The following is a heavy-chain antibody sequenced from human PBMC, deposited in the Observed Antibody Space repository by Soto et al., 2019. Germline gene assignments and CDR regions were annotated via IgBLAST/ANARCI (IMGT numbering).Heavy chain of an antibody. D-gene: IGHD6-19*01. J-gene: IGHJ5*02. CDR3: ARHYSSGSRNWFDP. Sequence: PSETLSLTCSVSGGSINSSSYFWGWVRQPPGKGLAWIGSIYYSGSTYYNPSLRSRVNISVDTSKNQFSLKLSSVTAADTAVFYCARHYSSGSRNWFDPWGQGTLVTVSS. CDR2: IYYSGST. CDR1: GGSINSSSYF. V-gene: IGHV4-39*01.